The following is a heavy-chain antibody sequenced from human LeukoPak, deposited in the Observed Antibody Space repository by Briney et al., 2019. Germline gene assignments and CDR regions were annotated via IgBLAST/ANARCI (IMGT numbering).Heavy chain of an antibody. V-gene: IGHV3-33*01. CDR1: GFIFSHYG. J-gene: IGHJ4*01. CDR3: ARDAQRGFDYSNSLEY. D-gene: IGHD4-11*01. CDR2: IGSDGSNR. Sequence: PGGSLRLSCAASGFIFSHYGMHWVRQAPGKGLEWVAVIGSDGSNRFYAGSVKGRFTISRDNSQNTLFLQMDSLRAEDTAMYYCARDAQRGFDYSNSLEYWGHGTLVSVSS.